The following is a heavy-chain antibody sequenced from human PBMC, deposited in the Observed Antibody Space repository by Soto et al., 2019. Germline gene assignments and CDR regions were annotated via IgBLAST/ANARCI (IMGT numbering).Heavy chain of an antibody. J-gene: IGHJ4*02. CDR3: ARHFSVDHFDY. D-gene: IGHD3-9*01. Sequence: TMYLNFTLPCYSIASISFSWALNSAPPGGGLEWIGSIYYSGSTYHNPSLKSRVTISVDRSNNQFSLKLTSVTAADTAVYYCARHFSVDHFDYWGQGALVTVSS. V-gene: IGHV4-39*01. CDR1: CYSIASISFS. CDR2: IYYSGST.